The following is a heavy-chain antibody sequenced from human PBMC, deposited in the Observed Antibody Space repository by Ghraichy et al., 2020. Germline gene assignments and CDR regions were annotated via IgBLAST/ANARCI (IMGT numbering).Heavy chain of an antibody. Sequence: SVKVSCKASGGTFSSYAISWVRQAPGQGLEWMGGIIPIFGTANYAQKFQGRVTITADKSTSTAYMELSSLRSEDTAVYYCASGYDDYYYYMDVWGKGTTVTVSS. J-gene: IGHJ6*03. CDR3: ASGYDDYYYYMDV. CDR2: IIPIFGTA. D-gene: IGHD5-12*01. CDR1: GGTFSSYA. V-gene: IGHV1-69*06.